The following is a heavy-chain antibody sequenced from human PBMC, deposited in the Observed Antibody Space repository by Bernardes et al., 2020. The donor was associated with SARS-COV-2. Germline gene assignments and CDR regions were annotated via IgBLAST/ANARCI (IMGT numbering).Heavy chain of an antibody. V-gene: IGHV3-74*01. D-gene: IGHD3-10*01. CDR3: ARDMVGPYDQ. Sequence: GGSLRLSCAASGFTVSNTWMHWVRQVPGEGLVWVSRIRDYDSRTDYADSVKGRFTMSRDKAKNTVNLQMNNLRVEDTAIYYCARDMVGPYDQWGQGTLVTVSA. J-gene: IGHJ5*02. CDR2: IRDYDSRT. CDR1: GFTVSNTW.